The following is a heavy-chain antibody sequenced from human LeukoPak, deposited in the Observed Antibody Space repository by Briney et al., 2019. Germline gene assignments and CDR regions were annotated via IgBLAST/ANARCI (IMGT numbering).Heavy chain of an antibody. CDR2: IIPILGIA. CDR3: ARGLGIGGDSNFDY. J-gene: IGHJ4*02. CDR1: GGTFSSYA. V-gene: IGHV1-69*04. D-gene: IGHD6-13*01. Sequence: SVKVSCKASGGTFSSYAISRVRQAPGQGLEWMGRIIPILGIANYAQKFQGRVTITADKSTSTAYMELSSLRSEDTAVYYCARGLGIGGDSNFDYWGQGTLVTVSS.